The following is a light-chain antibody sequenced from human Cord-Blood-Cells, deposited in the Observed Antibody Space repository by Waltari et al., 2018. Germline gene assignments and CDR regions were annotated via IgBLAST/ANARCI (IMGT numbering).Light chain of an antibody. CDR3: SSYTSSRV. CDR1: SSDVGGYNY. J-gene: IGLJ2*01. CDR2: DVS. V-gene: IGLV2-14*01. Sequence: QSALTQPASVSGSPGQSITISCTGTSSDVGGYNYVSWYQQHPGKAPKLMIYDVSKRPSGVSNRFSGSKSGNTVSLTISGLQAEDEADYYCSSYTSSRVFGGGTKLTVL.